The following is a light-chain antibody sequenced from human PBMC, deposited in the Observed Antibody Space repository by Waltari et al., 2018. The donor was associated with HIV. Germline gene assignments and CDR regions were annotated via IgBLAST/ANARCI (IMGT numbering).Light chain of an antibody. Sequence: QSVLTQTPSASGTPGQRVTISCSGSTSDIGNNSVYWFQQFPGTPPKALIYKNEQRPSGVSDRFSASKSGNTASLTISGLQAEDEADYYCTSYSSSSPCVFGTGTKVTVL. CDR3: TSYSSSSPCV. J-gene: IGLJ1*01. CDR1: TSDIGNNS. V-gene: IGLV1-44*01. CDR2: KNE.